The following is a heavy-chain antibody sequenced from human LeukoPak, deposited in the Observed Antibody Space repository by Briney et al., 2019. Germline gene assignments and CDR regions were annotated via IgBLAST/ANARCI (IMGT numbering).Heavy chain of an antibody. CDR1: GYTFTNYW. CDR2: IYPGDSRI. V-gene: IGHV5-51*01. J-gene: IGHJ3*02. Sequence: GESLKISCEAFGYTFTNYWIGWVRQMPGKGLEWMGVIYPGDSRIRYNPSFQGQVTISADKSISTAYLQWSSLKASDTAMYYCARPSDTAMVNRAFDIWGQGTMVTVSS. D-gene: IGHD5-18*01. CDR3: ARPSDTAMVNRAFDI.